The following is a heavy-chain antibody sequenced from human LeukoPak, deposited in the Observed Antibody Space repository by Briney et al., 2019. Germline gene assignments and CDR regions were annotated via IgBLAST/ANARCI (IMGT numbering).Heavy chain of an antibody. D-gene: IGHD7-27*01. V-gene: IGHV1-24*01. J-gene: IGHJ4*02. CDR3: ATAPNWGFVGY. CDR2: FDPEDGET. Sequence: ASVKVSSKVSGYTLTELSMQWVRQAPGKGRERMGGFDPEDGETIYAQKFQGRVTTTEDTSTDTAYMELSSLRSEDTAVYYCATAPNWGFVGYWGQGTLVTVSS. CDR1: GYTLTELS.